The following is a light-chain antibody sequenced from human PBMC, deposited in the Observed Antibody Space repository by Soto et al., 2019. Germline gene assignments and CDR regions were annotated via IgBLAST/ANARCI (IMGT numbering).Light chain of an antibody. V-gene: IGLV2-14*01. J-gene: IGLJ1*01. CDR2: EVN. CDR3: ASFRSGTILV. Sequence: QSVLTQPASVSGSPGQSVTISCTGPRSDIGDSNFISWYQHSPGKAPRLLIYEVNNRPSGVSKRFSGSKAGNTASLTISGLLDEEQAAYFCASFRSGTILVFGSGTKVTV. CDR1: RSDIGDSNF.